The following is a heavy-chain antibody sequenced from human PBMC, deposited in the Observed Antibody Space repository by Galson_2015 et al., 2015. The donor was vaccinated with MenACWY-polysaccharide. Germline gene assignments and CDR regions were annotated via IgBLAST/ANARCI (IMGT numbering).Heavy chain of an antibody. V-gene: IGHV3-23*01. D-gene: IGHD3-16*01. J-gene: IGHJ2*01. CDR1: GFAFSGYA. Sequence: SLRLSCAASGFAFSGYAMSWVRQAPGKGLEWVSVISGGGITTNYADSVKGRFTISRDNSKNTLYLQVNSLRAEDTAVYYCAKTAKGGPNKEAHWYVDLWGRGTLVTVSS. CDR3: AKTAKGGPNKEAHWYVDL. CDR2: ISGGGITT.